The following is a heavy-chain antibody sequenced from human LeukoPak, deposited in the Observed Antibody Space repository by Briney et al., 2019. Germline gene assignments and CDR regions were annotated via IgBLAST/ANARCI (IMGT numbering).Heavy chain of an antibody. CDR1: GFTFSSYG. J-gene: IGHJ5*02. Sequence: GGSLRLSCAASGFTFSSYGMHWVRQAPGKGLEWVAFIRYDARNEYYADSVKGRFTISRDNSKNTLYLQMNSLRAEDTAVYYCVRGGESTWSWGQGTLVTVSS. CDR2: IRYDARNE. V-gene: IGHV3-30*02. D-gene: IGHD2-15*01. CDR3: VRGGESTWS.